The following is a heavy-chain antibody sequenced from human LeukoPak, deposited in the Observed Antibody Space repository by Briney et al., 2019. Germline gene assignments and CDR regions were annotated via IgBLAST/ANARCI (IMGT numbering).Heavy chain of an antibody. CDR3: ASTRYDYYDSSGDFDY. V-gene: IGHV4-31*03. Sequence: SETLSLTCTVSGGSINSGGYYWSWIRQHPGKGLEWIGYIYYSGSTHYNPSLKSRVTISVDTSKNQFSLKLSSVTAADTAVYYCASTRYDYYDSSGDFDYWGQGTLVTVSS. CDR1: GGSINSGGYY. J-gene: IGHJ4*02. D-gene: IGHD3-22*01. CDR2: IYYSGST.